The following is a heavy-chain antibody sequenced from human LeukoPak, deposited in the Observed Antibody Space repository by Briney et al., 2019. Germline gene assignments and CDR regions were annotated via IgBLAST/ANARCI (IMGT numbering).Heavy chain of an antibody. CDR2: MNPNSGNT. V-gene: IGHV1-8*01. Sequence: GASVKVSCKAFGYTFTSYDINWVRQATGQGLEWMGWMNPNSGNTGYAQKFQGRVTMTRNTSISTAYMELSSLRSEDTAVYYCARGSDDFWSGQNWFDPWGQGTLVTVSS. CDR3: ARGSDDFWSGQNWFDP. CDR1: GYTFTSYD. D-gene: IGHD3-3*01. J-gene: IGHJ5*02.